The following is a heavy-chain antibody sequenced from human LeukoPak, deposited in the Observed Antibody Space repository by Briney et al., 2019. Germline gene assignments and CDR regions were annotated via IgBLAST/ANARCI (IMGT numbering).Heavy chain of an antibody. CDR1: GFRFNNYA. V-gene: IGHV3-30-3*02. D-gene: IGHD3-22*01. CDR2: ISYDGDNK. J-gene: IGHJ4*02. CDR3: AKPLTWGYDSSGYYQDY. Sequence: PGGSLQLSCAASGFRFNNYAMHWVRQAPGKGLEWVAVISYDGDNKYYADSVKGRFAISRDTSKNTLYLQMNSLRVEDAAVYYCAKPLTWGYDSSGYYQDYWGQGTLVTVSS.